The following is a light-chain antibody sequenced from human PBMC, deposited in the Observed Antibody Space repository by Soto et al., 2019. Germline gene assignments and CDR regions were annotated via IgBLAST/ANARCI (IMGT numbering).Light chain of an antibody. CDR3: SSYTSSSTLEVV. Sequence: QSALTQPASVSGSPGQSITISCTGTSSDGGGYNYVSWYQQHPGKAPTLMIYDVSNRPSGVSNRFSGSKSCNTASLTISGLQAEDEADYYCSSYTSSSTLEVVFGGGTKLTVL. CDR1: SSDGGGYNY. V-gene: IGLV2-14*01. CDR2: DVS. J-gene: IGLJ2*01.